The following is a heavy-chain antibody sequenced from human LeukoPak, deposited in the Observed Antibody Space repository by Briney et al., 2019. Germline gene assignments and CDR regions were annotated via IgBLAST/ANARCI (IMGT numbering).Heavy chain of an antibody. CDR3: ARSKKFCRGGSCDFDY. J-gene: IGHJ4*02. Sequence: ASVKVSCKASGYTFTGYYIHYVRQAPGQGLEWIGRIDPYSGDTNYAQKFQGRVTMARDTSISTAYMELSRLRSDDTAVFYCARSKKFCRGGSCDFDYWGQGTLLTVSS. V-gene: IGHV1-2*06. D-gene: IGHD2-15*01. CDR2: IDPYSGDT. CDR1: GYTFTGYY.